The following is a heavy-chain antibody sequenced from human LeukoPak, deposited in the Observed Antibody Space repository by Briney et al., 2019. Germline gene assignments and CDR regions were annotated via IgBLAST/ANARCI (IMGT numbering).Heavy chain of an antibody. CDR3: ARGKRGYRDFDY. J-gene: IGHJ4*02. Sequence: ASVKVSCKVSGYTLTELSMHWVRQAPGKGLEWMGGFDPEDGETIYAQKFQGRVTMTEDTSTDTAYMELSSLRSEDTAVYYCARGKRGYRDFDYWGQGTLVTVSS. CDR1: GYTLTELS. V-gene: IGHV1-24*01. D-gene: IGHD5-18*01. CDR2: FDPEDGET.